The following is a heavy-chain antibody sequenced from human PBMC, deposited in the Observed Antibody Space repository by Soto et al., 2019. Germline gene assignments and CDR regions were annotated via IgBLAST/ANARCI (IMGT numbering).Heavy chain of an antibody. V-gene: IGHV1-69*02. CDR2: IIPILGIA. Sequence: GTSVKVSCKDSGGTFSSYTSSWVRQAPGQGLEWMGRIIPILGIANYAQKFQGRVTITADKSTSTAYMELSSLRSEDTAVYYCARREEIVVVPAAETDDDAFDIWGQGTMVTVSS. J-gene: IGHJ3*02. D-gene: IGHD2-2*01. CDR1: GGTFSSYT. CDR3: ARREEIVVVPAAETDDDAFDI.